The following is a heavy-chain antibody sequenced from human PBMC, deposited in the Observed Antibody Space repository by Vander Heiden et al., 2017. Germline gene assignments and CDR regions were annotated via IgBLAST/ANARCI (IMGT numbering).Heavy chain of an antibody. CDR3: ARGIREMTLMEVVFHTDNDAFDV. D-gene: IGHD5-18*01. J-gene: IGHJ3*01. CDR2: TSYDGNNN. CDR1: GFPFTTYK. Sequence: QVQPVESGGGVVQPGRSLRLSCAASGFPFTTYKMHWVRQAPGKGLEWVAITSYDGNNNFYSDSVKGRFTISRDNSKNTLYLQMNSLRPEDTAVYYCARGIREMTLMEVVFHTDNDAFDVWGQGTMVTVSS. V-gene: IGHV3-30-3*01.